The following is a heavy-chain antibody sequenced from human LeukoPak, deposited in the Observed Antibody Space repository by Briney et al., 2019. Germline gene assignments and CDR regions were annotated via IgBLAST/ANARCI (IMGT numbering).Heavy chain of an antibody. D-gene: IGHD3-22*01. Sequence: SETLSLTCTVSGGSISSYYWSWIRQPPGKGLEWIGYIFYSGSTNYNPSLKSRVTISVDTSKNQFSLKLSSVTAADTAVYYCARSIPLQTYYDSSGYYGAFDYWGQGTLVTVSS. CDR1: GGSISSYY. V-gene: IGHV4-59*01. CDR2: IFYSGST. CDR3: ARSIPLQTYYDSSGYYGAFDY. J-gene: IGHJ4*02.